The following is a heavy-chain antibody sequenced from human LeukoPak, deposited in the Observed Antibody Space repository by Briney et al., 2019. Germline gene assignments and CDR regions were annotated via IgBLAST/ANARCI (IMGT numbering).Heavy chain of an antibody. CDR3: ARRTSHYDISTPPDY. Sequence: ASVKVPCKASGYTFTSYGISWVRQAPGQGLEWMGWISAYNGNTNYAQKLQGRVTMTTDTSTSTAYMELRSLRSDDTAVYYCARRTSHYDISTPPDYWGQGTLVTVSS. CDR2: ISAYNGNT. D-gene: IGHD3-9*01. V-gene: IGHV1-18*01. J-gene: IGHJ4*02. CDR1: GYTFTSYG.